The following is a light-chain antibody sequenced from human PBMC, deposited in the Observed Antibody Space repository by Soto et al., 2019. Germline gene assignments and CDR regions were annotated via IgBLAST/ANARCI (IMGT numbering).Light chain of an antibody. CDR2: DAS. V-gene: IGKV1-5*01. Sequence: DIQMTQSPSTLSASVGDRVTITCRASQSISSWLAWYQQKPGKAPKLLIYDASSLESGVPPRCSGSGSATAFTPTISSLQPADFAAYYCQQYNSYLYTFGQGTKLEIK. CDR3: QQYNSYLYT. J-gene: IGKJ2*01. CDR1: QSISSW.